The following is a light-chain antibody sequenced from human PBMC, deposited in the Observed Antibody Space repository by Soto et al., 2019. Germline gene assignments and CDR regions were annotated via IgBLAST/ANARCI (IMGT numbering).Light chain of an antibody. Sequence: QPVLTQSPSASASLGASVKLTCTLSSGHSSYDIAWHQQQPEKGHRYLMKLNSDGSHSKGDGIPDRFSGSSSGAERYLTISSLQSEDEADYYCQTCGTGIHWVFGGGTKLTVL. CDR1: SGHSSYD. V-gene: IGLV4-69*01. J-gene: IGLJ3*02. CDR3: QTCGTGIHWV. CDR2: LNSDGSH.